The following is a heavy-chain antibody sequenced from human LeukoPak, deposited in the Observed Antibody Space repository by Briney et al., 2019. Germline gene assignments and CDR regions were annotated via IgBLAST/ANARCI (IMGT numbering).Heavy chain of an antibody. D-gene: IGHD3-10*01. J-gene: IGHJ4*02. CDR3: ARQYHGSGREFLPSDY. CDR2: IYYSGST. CDR1: GGSISSSSYY. V-gene: IGHV4-39*01. Sequence: SETLSLTCTVSGGSISSSSYYWGWIRQPPGKGLEWIGSIYYSGSTYYNPSLKSRVTISVDTSRNQFSLKLSSVTAADTAVYYCARQYHGSGREFLPSDYWGQGTLVTVSS.